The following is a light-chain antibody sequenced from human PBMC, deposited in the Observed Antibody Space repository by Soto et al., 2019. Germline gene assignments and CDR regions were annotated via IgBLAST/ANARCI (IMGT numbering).Light chain of an antibody. V-gene: IGLV1-47*01. CDR1: SSNIGSNY. Sequence: QSVLTQAPSASGTPGQRVTISCSGSSSNIGSNYIYWYQQVPGMAPKLLIHRNNQRPSGVPDRFSGSKSGTSASLAISGLRSEDEADYYCVAWDDSLSGYVFGAGTKVTVL. J-gene: IGLJ1*01. CDR3: VAWDDSLSGYV. CDR2: RNN.